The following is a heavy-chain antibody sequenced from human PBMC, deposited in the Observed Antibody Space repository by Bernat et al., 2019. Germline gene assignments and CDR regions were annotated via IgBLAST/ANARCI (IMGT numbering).Heavy chain of an antibody. CDR2: IIPIFGTA. Sequence: QVQLVQSGAEVTKPGSSVKVSCKASGGTFSSYAISWVRQAPGQGLEWMGGIIPIFGTANYAQKFQGRVTITADESTSTAYMELSSLRSEDTAVYYCARARRMVQGVIEIGCYYYMDVWGKGTTVTVSS. CDR1: GGTFSSYA. D-gene: IGHD3-10*01. CDR3: ARARRMVQGVIEIGCYYYMDV. V-gene: IGHV1-69*01. J-gene: IGHJ6*03.